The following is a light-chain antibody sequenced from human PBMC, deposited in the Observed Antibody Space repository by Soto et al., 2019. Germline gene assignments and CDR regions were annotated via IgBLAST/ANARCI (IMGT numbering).Light chain of an antibody. CDR1: QDISNY. V-gene: IGKV1-33*01. CDR2: DAS. Sequence: DIQMTQSPSSLSASVGDRVTITCQASQDISNYLNWYQQKPGKAPKLLIYDASNLETGVPSRFSGSGSGNDFTFTISSLQPEDIATYYCQQYDNLLTFGGGTKVEIK. CDR3: QQYDNLLT. J-gene: IGKJ4*01.